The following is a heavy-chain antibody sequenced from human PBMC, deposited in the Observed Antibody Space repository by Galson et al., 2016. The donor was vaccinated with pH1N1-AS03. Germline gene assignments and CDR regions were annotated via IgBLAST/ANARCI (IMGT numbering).Heavy chain of an antibody. CDR2: INQDGSEK. J-gene: IGHJ5*02. CDR1: GFTFTNYW. CDR3: ADGTVA. Sequence: RLSCAASGFTFTNYWMTWVRQAPGKGLEYVANINQDGSEKFYVDSVKGRFAISRDNAKNSLFLQMNSLRVEDTAMYYCADGTVAWGQGTLVTVSS. D-gene: IGHD1-1*01. V-gene: IGHV3-7*03.